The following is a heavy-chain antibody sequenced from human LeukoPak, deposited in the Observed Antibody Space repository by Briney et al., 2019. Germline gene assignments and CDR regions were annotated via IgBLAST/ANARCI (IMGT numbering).Heavy chain of an antibody. Sequence: PGGTLRLSCAASGFTFSSYWMSWVRQAPGKGLEWVANIKQDGSEKYYVDSVKGRFTISRDNAKNTLYLQMNSLRAEDTAVYYCAKLAAIYSSEFDPWGQGTLVTVSS. V-gene: IGHV3-7*03. CDR2: IKQDGSEK. J-gene: IGHJ5*02. D-gene: IGHD6-19*01. CDR1: GFTFSSYW. CDR3: AKLAAIYSSEFDP.